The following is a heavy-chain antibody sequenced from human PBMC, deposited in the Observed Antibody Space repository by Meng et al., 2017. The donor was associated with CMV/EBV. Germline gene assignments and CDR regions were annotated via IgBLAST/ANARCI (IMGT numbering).Heavy chain of an antibody. Sequence: HRHLQESGPGRVKPSEPLSLTCTVSGGSISSSSYYWGWIRQPPGKGLEWIGSIYYSGSTYYNPSLKSRVTISVDTSKNQFSLKLSSVTAADTAVYYCARDSAVAGVVDYWGQGTLVTVSS. CDR1: GGSISSSSYY. V-gene: IGHV4-39*07. J-gene: IGHJ4*02. CDR2: IYYSGST. CDR3: ARDSAVAGVVDY. D-gene: IGHD6-19*01.